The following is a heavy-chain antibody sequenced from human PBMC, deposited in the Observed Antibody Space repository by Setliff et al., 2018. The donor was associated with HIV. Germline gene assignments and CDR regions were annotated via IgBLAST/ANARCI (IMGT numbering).Heavy chain of an antibody. V-gene: IGHV3-30*14. D-gene: IGHD2-15*01. Sequence: PGGSLRLSCAASGFTFSRYAMHWVRQAPGKGLEWVAVIWYDGSNKYYADSVKGRFTISRHNSKNTLYLQMNSLRADDTAVYYCARDRSGGDAFDIWGQGTMVTVSS. CDR2: IWYDGSNK. CDR1: GFTFSRYA. CDR3: ARDRSGGDAFDI. J-gene: IGHJ3*02.